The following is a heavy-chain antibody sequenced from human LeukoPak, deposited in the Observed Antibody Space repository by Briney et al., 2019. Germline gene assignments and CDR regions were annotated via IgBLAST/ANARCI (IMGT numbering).Heavy chain of an antibody. Sequence: LPGGSLRLSCAASGFTFSSYEMNWVRQAPGKGLEWVSYISSSTTTIYYADSVKGRVTISRDNAKNALYLQMNSLRAEDTAVYYCARESPSYGGNVLDYWGQGTLVTVSS. CDR3: ARESPSYGGNVLDY. CDR1: GFTFSSYE. CDR2: ISSSTTTI. V-gene: IGHV3-48*03. D-gene: IGHD4-23*01. J-gene: IGHJ4*02.